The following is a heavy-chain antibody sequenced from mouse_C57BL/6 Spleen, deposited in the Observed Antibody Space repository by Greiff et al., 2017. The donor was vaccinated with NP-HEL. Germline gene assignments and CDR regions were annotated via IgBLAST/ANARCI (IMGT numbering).Heavy chain of an antibody. CDR3: AREEFSGYFDV. CDR1: GYTFTDYY. CDR2: IYPGSGNT. J-gene: IGHJ1*03. V-gene: IGHV1-76*01. Sequence: QVQLQQSGAELVRPGASVKLSCKASGYTFTDYYINWVKQRPGQGLEWIARIYPGSGNTYYNEKFKGKATLTAEKSSSTAYMQLSSLTSEDSAVYFCAREEFSGYFDVWGTGTTVTVSS.